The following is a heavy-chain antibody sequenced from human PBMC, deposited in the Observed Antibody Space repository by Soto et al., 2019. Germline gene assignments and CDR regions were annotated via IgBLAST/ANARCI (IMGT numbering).Heavy chain of an antibody. CDR3: ARGDSGSGWVTMSFDY. CDR2: IIPIFGTA. Sequence: SVKVSCKASGGTFSSYAISWVRQAPGQGLEWMGGIIPIFGTANYAQKFQGRVTITADESTSTAYMELSSLRSEDTAVYYCARGDSGSGWVTMSFDYRSQGTLVTVSS. V-gene: IGHV1-69*13. J-gene: IGHJ4*02. CDR1: GGTFSSYA. D-gene: IGHD6-19*01.